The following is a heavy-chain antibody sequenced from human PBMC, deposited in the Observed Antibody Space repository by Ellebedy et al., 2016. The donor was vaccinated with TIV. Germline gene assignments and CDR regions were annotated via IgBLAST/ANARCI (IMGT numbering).Heavy chain of an antibody. D-gene: IGHD4-17*01. CDR2: IYSHGKT. CDR3: ATKRYGASDI. Sequence: GESLKISXAASGLTVSSNYMTWVRQAPGKRLEWVSLIYSHGKTYYADSVRGRFTISSDNSKNSFFLQMNSLRAEDTAMYYCATKRYGASDIWGQGTKVTASS. J-gene: IGHJ3*02. V-gene: IGHV3-53*01. CDR1: GLTVSSNY.